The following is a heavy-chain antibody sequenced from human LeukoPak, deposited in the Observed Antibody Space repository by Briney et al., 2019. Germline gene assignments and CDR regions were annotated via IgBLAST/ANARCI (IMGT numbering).Heavy chain of an antibody. J-gene: IGHJ4*02. CDR1: GFTFSSYS. Sequence: PGGSLRLSCAASGFTFSSYSMNWVRQAPGKGLEWVSSISSSSSYIYYADSVKGRFTISRDNAKNSLYPQMNSLRAEDTAVYYCAREGCSGCSCYSDYWGQGALVTVSS. CDR3: AREGCSGCSCYSDY. D-gene: IGHD2-15*01. CDR2: ISSSSSYI. V-gene: IGHV3-21*01.